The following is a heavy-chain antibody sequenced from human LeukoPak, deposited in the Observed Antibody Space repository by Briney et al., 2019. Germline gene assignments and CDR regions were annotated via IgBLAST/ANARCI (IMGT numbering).Heavy chain of an antibody. CDR3: VRVHVNSGYYFGDAFDI. CDR2: IYHSGST. V-gene: IGHV4-38-2*02. D-gene: IGHD3-22*01. Sequence: SETLSLTCTVSGYSISSGSYWGWIRQPPGKGLEWIGNIYHSGSTYYNPSPKSRVTISVDTSKNQFSLKLSSVTAADTAVHYCVRVHVNSGYYFGDAFDIWGQGTMVTVSS. J-gene: IGHJ3*02. CDR1: GYSISSGSY.